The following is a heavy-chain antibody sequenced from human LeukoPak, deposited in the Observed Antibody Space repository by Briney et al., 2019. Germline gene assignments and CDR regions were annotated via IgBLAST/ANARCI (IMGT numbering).Heavy chain of an antibody. CDR3: ARFNEQQMYFQH. CDR2: ISYDGSNK. CDR1: GFTFSSYS. D-gene: IGHD6-13*01. J-gene: IGHJ1*01. Sequence: GSLRLSCAASGFTFSSYSMNWVRQAPGKGLEWVAVISYDGSNKYYADSVKGRFTISRDNSKNTLYLQMNSLRAEDTAVYYCARFNEQQMYFQHWGQGTLVTVSS. V-gene: IGHV3-30*03.